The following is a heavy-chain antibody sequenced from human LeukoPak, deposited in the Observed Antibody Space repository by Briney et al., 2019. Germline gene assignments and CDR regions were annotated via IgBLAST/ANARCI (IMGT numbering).Heavy chain of an antibody. Sequence: ASVKVCCKASGYTFTSYGIAWLRQAPGQGLEWMGWVRPYNGDTKYEQSLQGRVTLTTDTSTSTAYMELRSLKSDDTATYYCARALSGNYDPVSFTEFDSWGQGTLVTVSS. CDR3: ARALSGNYDPVSFTEFDS. D-gene: IGHD4-11*01. CDR1: GYTFTSYG. CDR2: VRPYNGDT. V-gene: IGHV1-18*01. J-gene: IGHJ4*02.